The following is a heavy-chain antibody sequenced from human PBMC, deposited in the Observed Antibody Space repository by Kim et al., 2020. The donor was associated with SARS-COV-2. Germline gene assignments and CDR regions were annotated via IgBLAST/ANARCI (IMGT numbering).Heavy chain of an antibody. Sequence: SETLSLTCTVSGGSISSYYWSWIRQPPGKGLEWIGYIYYSGSTNYNPSLKSRVTISVDTSKNQFSLKPSSVTAADTAVYYCAREGGADWGQGTMVTVSS. D-gene: IGHD3-16*01. J-gene: IGHJ3*01. CDR2: IYYSGST. V-gene: IGHV4-59*01. CDR1: GGSISSYY. CDR3: AREGGAD.